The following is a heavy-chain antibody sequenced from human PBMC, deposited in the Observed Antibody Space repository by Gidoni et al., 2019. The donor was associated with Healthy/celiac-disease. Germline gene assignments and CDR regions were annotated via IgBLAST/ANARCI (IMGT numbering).Heavy chain of an antibody. CDR1: SSNW. CDR2: IYHSGST. D-gene: IGHD6-13*01. CDR3: ARDLYSSSGWFDP. V-gene: IGHV4-4*02. Sequence: SSNWWSWVRQPPGKGLEWIGEIYHSGSTNYNPSLKSRVTISVDKSKNQFSLKLSSVTAADTAVYYCARDLYSSSGWFDPWGQGTLVTVSS. J-gene: IGHJ5*02.